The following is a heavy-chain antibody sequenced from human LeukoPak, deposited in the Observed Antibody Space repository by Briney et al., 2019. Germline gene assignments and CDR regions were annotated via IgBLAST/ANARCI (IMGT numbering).Heavy chain of an antibody. V-gene: IGHV3-73*01. CDR2: IRSKANSYAT. Sequence: GGSLSLSCAASGFTFSGSAMHWVRQASGKGLEWVGRIRSKANSYATAYAASVKGRFTISRDDSKNTAYLQMNSLKTEDTAVYYCTVTGPPLDYWGQGTLVTVSS. CDR3: TVTGPPLDY. J-gene: IGHJ4*02. CDR1: GFTFSGSA. D-gene: IGHD2-21*02.